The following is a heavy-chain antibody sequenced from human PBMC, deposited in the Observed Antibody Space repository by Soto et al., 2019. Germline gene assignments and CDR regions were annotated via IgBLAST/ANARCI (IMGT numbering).Heavy chain of an antibody. Sequence: GESLKISCNTSGYSFISYWVAWVRQKPGKGLEWMGTFYPGDSTSTYSPSFQGQVTISVDKSISTAYLHLSSLKASDTAMYYCARIIGYCRNNDCSWTFDIWGQGTTVTVSS. D-gene: IGHD2-2*03. J-gene: IGHJ3*02. CDR3: ARIIGYCRNNDCSWTFDI. CDR2: FYPGDSTS. V-gene: IGHV5-51*01. CDR1: GYSFISYW.